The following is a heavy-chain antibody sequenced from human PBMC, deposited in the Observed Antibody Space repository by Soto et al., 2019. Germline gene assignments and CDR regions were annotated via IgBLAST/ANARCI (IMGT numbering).Heavy chain of an antibody. Sequence: QVQLVESGGGVVQPGGSLRLSCAASGFTFGRHGMHWVRQAPGKGLEWVAVIGSDGRRASYADSVKGRFTISRDNGQNTLYVQMNSLRAEETAAYYCARDDDYGDNGLDYWGQGTLVTVSS. CDR3: ARDDDYGDNGLDY. CDR1: GFTFGRHG. CDR2: IGSDGRRA. V-gene: IGHV3-33*01. J-gene: IGHJ4*02. D-gene: IGHD4-17*01.